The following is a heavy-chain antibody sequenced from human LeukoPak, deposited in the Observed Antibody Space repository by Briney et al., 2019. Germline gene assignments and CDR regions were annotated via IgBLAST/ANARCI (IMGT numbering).Heavy chain of an antibody. D-gene: IGHD2-21*02. CDR3: VKVLRGVVVTAHFDY. Sequence: GGSLRLSCSASGFTFSSYAMHWVRQAPGKGLEYVSAISSNGGSTYYADSVKGRFTISRDNFKNTLCLQMSSLRAEDTAVYYCVKVLRGVVVTAHFDYWGQGTLVTVSS. V-gene: IGHV3-64D*06. CDR1: GFTFSSYA. CDR2: ISSNGGST. J-gene: IGHJ4*02.